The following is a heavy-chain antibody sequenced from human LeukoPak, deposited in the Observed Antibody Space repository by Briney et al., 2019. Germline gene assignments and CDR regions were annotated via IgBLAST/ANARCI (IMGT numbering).Heavy chain of an antibody. D-gene: IGHD3-3*01. CDR2: IYYSGST. Sequence: SETLSLTCTVSGVSISSYYWSWIRQPPGKGLEWIGYIYYSGSTNYNPSHKSRVTISVDTSKNQFSLKLSSVTAADTAVYYCAREYDFWSGYPFDPWGQGTLVTVSS. J-gene: IGHJ5*02. CDR3: AREYDFWSGYPFDP. CDR1: GVSISSYY. V-gene: IGHV4-59*01.